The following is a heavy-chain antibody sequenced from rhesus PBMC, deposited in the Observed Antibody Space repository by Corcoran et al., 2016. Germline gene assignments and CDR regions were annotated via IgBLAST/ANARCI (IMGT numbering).Heavy chain of an antibody. CDR1: GYSISSGYY. V-gene: IGHV4-99*01. CDR2: ISGSTGST. J-gene: IGHJ6*01. Sequence: QVQLQESGPGLVKPSETRSITCAVSGYSISSGYYWGWIRPPPGKGLEYIGYISGSTGSTYSNPAPKGRVTSTKATSQIQFSLKLSSVTAADTAVYYCARRGYLGLYGLDSWGQGVVVTVSS. D-gene: IGHD7-45*01. CDR3: ARRGYLGLYGLDS.